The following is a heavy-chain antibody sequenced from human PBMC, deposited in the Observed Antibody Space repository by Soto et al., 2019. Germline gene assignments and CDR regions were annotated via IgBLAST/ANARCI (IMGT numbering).Heavy chain of an antibody. Sequence: QLQLQESGSGLVKPSQTLSLTCAVSGGSISSGGYSWSWIRQPPGKGLEWIGYIYHRGSTYYNPSLKSRVSISVDRSKNQFSLKLSSVTAADTAVYYCARERVFGTSGNHAFDIWGQGTMVTVSS. CDR2: IYHRGST. D-gene: IGHD3-3*01. CDR1: GGSISSGGYS. J-gene: IGHJ3*02. V-gene: IGHV4-30-2*01. CDR3: ARERVFGTSGNHAFDI.